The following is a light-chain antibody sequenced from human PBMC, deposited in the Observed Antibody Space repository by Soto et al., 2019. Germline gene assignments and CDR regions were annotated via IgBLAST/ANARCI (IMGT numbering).Light chain of an antibody. CDR3: QQYNSYSPWT. J-gene: IGKJ1*01. CDR2: KAS. CDR1: QSISSW. Sequence: DIQMTQSPSTLSASVGDRVTITCRASQSISSWLAWYQQKPGKAPKLLIYKASSLESGVPSRFSGSGSGTEFTLTISSLQPDDFATYYCQQYNSYSPWTLGQGTKVEI. V-gene: IGKV1-5*03.